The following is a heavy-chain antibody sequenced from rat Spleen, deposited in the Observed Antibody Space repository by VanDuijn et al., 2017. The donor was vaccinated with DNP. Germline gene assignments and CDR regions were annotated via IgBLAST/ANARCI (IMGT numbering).Heavy chain of an antibody. V-gene: IGHV5-25*01. J-gene: IGHJ2*01. CDR1: GFTFSNYD. Sequence: EVQLVESGGDLVQPGRSLKVSCVVSGFTFSNYDMGWVCQAPTKGLEWVASISPGGGNTYYRDSVKGRFTIPKDNAKSTLYLQMDSLMCDDTATYYCATAIGDYWGQGVMVTVSS. CDR2: ISPGGGNT. CDR3: ATAIGDY. D-gene: IGHD1-2*01.